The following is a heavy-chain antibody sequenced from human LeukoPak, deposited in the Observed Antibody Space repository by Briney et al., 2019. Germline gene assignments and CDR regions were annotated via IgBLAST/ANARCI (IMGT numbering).Heavy chain of an antibody. Sequence: GGSLRLSCAASGFTFSNYAMHWVRQAPGKGLEWVAVISYHGSNKNYADSVKGRFTISRDNAKNSLYLQMNSLSPEDTAVYYCARGSAGYYYYMDVWGKGTTATISS. J-gene: IGHJ6*03. CDR1: GFTFSNYA. CDR3: ARGSAGYYYYMDV. V-gene: IGHV3-30*04. CDR2: ISYHGSNK.